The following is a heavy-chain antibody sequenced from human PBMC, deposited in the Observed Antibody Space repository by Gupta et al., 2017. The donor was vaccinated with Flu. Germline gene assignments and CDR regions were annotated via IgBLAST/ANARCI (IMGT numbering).Heavy chain of an antibody. CDR3: ARDRRGGRSVAGAVGY. V-gene: IGHV1-2*02. CDR1: GHTFTGYY. J-gene: IGHJ4*02. CDR2: INNNSGGT. Sequence: QVQLLQSGADVRKPGASVKVSCKASGHTFTGYYMHWVRQAPGQGLEGMGWINNNSGGTKYAQKWQGRVTMTRDTSISTAYMERSRVRSEEPAVYYCARDRRGGRSVAGAVGYWVQGTMVTVSS. D-gene: IGHD6-19*01.